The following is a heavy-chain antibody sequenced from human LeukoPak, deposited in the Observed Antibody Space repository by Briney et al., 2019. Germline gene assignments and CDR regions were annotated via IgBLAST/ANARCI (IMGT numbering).Heavy chain of an antibody. CDR3: ARDKKGASCYDY. CDR2: IYYSGST. V-gene: IGHV4-59*01. J-gene: IGHJ4*02. Sequence: SETLSLTCTVSGGSISSYYWSWIRQPPGKGLEWLGYIYYSGSTNYNPSLKSRVTISVDTSKNQFSLKLSSVTAADTAVYYCARDKKGASCYDYWGQGTLVTVSS. D-gene: IGHD2-2*01. CDR1: GGSISSYY.